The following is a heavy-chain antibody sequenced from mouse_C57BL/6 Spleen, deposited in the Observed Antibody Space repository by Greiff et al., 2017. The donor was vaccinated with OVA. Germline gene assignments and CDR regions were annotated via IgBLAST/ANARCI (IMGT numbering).Heavy chain of an antibody. V-gene: IGHV1-62-2*01. D-gene: IGHD2-4*01. J-gene: IGHJ3*01. CDR2: FYPGRGSL. CDR3: ERHEDLYYEYPWCAD. CDR1: GYTFTEYT. Sequence: VQLQESGAELVKPGASVKLSCKASGYTFTEYTIHWVKQRSGQGLAWIGWFYPGRGSLTYHEKFKDKATLTADKYSSTVYMELRRMTSEDAAVYFCERHEDLYYEYPWCADWGQGTLVTVSA.